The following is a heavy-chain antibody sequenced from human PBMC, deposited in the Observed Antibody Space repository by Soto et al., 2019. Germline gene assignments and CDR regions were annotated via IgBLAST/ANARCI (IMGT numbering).Heavy chain of an antibody. Sequence: QVQLQQSGPGLVKPSQTLSLTCAISGDSVSSNNAAWNWIRQSPSRGLEWLGRTYYRSKWYNDYAVSVKSRISVDPDPSKNHFSRQLNSVTPDDAAVYYCAREDSTDAYYLDCWGQGTLVNVSS. CDR3: AREDSTDAYYLDC. D-gene: IGHD5-18*01. CDR1: GDSVSSNNAA. J-gene: IGHJ4*02. V-gene: IGHV6-1*01. CDR2: TYYRSKWYN.